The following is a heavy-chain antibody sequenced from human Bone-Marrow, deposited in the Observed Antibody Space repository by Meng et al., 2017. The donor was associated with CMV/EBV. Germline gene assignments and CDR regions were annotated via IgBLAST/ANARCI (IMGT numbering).Heavy chain of an antibody. J-gene: IGHJ5*02. D-gene: IGHD6-19*01. Sequence: SETLSLTCTVSGGSISSSSYYWGWIRQPPGKGLEWIGSIYYSGSTYYNPSLKSRVTISVDTSKNQFSLKLSSVTAADTAVYYCARSPIAVATEGGGILFDPWGQGTLVTVSS. CDR1: GGSISSSSYY. V-gene: IGHV4-39*01. CDR3: ARSPIAVATEGGGILFDP. CDR2: IYYSGST.